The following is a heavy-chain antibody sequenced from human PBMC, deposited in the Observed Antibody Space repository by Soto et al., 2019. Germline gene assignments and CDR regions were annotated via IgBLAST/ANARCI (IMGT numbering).Heavy chain of an antibody. V-gene: IGHV3-33*01. J-gene: IGHJ4*02. D-gene: IGHD1-1*01. CDR1: GFTFSSYG. Sequence: QVQLVESGGGVVQPGRSLRLSCAASGFTFSSYGMHWVRQAPGKGLEWVAVIWYDGSNTYYADSVKGRFTISRDNSKNTLYLQMIRFMAEDTAVYDCARDKCRVGEYDFAFLVYWGQGTLVTVSS. CDR3: ARDKCRVGEYDFAFLVY. CDR2: IWYDGSNT.